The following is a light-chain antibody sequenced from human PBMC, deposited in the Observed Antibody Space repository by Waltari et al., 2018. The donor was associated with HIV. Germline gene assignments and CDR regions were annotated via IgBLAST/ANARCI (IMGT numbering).Light chain of an antibody. CDR1: SSDVGGYNY. CDR3: SAYAGSNNLVL. Sequence: QSALTQPPSASGSLGQSVTISCTGTSSDVGGYNYVSWYQQYPGEAPKLIIYDVNKRPSGVPDRFSGSKSGNTASLTVSGLQGEDEAQYYCSAYAGSNNLVLFGGGTKLTVL. V-gene: IGLV2-8*01. J-gene: IGLJ2*01. CDR2: DVN.